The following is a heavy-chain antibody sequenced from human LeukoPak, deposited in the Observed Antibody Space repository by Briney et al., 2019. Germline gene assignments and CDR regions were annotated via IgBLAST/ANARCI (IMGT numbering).Heavy chain of an antibody. CDR3: VREGYHFDY. V-gene: IGHV6-1*01. Sequence: SQTLSLTCAISGDSVSSNGAAWTWIRQSPSRGLEWLGRTYYRSKWYNDYEVSVKSRITINPDTSQNQFSLQLNSVTPEDTAVYYCVREGYHFDYWGQGTLVTVSS. D-gene: IGHD5-18*01. CDR2: TYYRSKWYN. CDR1: GDSVSSNGAA. J-gene: IGHJ4*02.